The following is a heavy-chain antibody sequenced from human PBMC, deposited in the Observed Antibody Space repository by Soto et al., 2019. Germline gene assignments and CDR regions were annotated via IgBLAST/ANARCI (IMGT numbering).Heavy chain of an antibody. CDR1: GFTFSSYS. CDR3: ARVRQITIFGVVTLPLDY. D-gene: IGHD3-3*01. V-gene: IGHV3-21*01. CDR2: ISSSSSYI. Sequence: PGGSLRLSCAASGFTFSSYSMNWVRQAPGKGLEWVSSISSSSSYIYYADSVKGRFTISRDNAKNSLYLQMNSLRAEDTAVYYCARVRQITIFGVVTLPLDYWGQGTLVTVSS. J-gene: IGHJ4*02.